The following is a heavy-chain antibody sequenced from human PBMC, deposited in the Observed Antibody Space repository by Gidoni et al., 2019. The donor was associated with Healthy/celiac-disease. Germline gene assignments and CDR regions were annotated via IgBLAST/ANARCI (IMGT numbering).Heavy chain of an antibody. CDR3: ARPTAGSRKVDY. J-gene: IGHJ4*02. CDR1: GFTFSSYA. CDR2: ISYDGSNK. D-gene: IGHD3-10*01. V-gene: IGHV3-30-3*01. Sequence: AASGFTFSSYAMHWVRQAPGKGLEWVAVISYDGSNKYYADSVKGRFTISRDNSKNTLYLQMNSLRAEDTAVYYCARPTAGSRKVDYWGQGTLVTVSS.